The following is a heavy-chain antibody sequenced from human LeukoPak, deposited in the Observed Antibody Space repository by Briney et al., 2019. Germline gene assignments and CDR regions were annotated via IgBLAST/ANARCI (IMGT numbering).Heavy chain of an antibody. CDR3: ARGIQLWPVYFDY. CDR1: GFTFSSYW. D-gene: IGHD5-18*01. Sequence: GGSLRLSCAASGFTFSSYWIHWVRQVPGKGLVWVSRINNDGSSTSYADSVKGRFTISRDNAKNTLYLQMNSLRAEDTAVYYCARGIQLWPVYFDYWGQGTLVTVSS. CDR2: INNDGSST. V-gene: IGHV3-74*01. J-gene: IGHJ4*02.